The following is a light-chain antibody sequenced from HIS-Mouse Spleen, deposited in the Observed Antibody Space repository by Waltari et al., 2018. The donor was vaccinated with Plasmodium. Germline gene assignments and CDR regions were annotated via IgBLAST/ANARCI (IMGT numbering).Light chain of an antibody. V-gene: IGLV2-23*03. CDR2: EGS. Sequence: QSALTQPASVSGSPGQSITISCTGTSSDVVSYTLVSWYQQHPGKAPKLMIYEGSKRPSGVSNRFSGSKSGNTASLTISGLQAEDEADYYCCSYAGSSTFVVFGGGTKLTVL. CDR3: CSYAGSSTFVV. CDR1: SSDVVSYTL. J-gene: IGLJ2*01.